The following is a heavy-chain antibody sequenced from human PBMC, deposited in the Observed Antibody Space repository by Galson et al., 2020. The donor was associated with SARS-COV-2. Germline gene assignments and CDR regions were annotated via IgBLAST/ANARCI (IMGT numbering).Heavy chain of an antibody. D-gene: IGHD3-16*01. V-gene: IGHV3-11*01. CDR1: GFTFSDAH. CDR3: ARESWGSLDP. Sequence: GESLKISCAASGFTFSDAHMTWIRQAPGKGLEWISYTKNRGDTIYYADSVKGRFTISRDNANNLLYLQMNSLRVEDTAMYYCARESWGSLDPWGQGTLVTVST. J-gene: IGHJ5*02. CDR2: TKNRGDTI.